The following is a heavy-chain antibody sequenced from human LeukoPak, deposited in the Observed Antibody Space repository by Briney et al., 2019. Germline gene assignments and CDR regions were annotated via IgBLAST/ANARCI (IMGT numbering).Heavy chain of an antibody. Sequence: SETLSLTCTVSGGSITSFYWSWIRQPPGKGLEWIGYIYYSGSTNYDPSLKSRVTISVDTSKNQFSLNLSSVTAADTAVYYCARRGRAQGPLSLWGQGTMVTVSS. CDR1: GGSITSFY. D-gene: IGHD2-15*01. CDR2: IYYSGST. V-gene: IGHV4-59*01. J-gene: IGHJ3*01. CDR3: ARRGRAQGPLSL.